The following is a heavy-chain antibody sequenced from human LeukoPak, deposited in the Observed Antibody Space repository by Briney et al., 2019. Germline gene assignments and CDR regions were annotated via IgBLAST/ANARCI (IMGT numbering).Heavy chain of an antibody. Sequence: PGRSLRLSCAASGFTFSSYAMHWVRQAPGKGLEWVAVISYDGGNKYYADSVKGRFTISRDNSKNTLYLQMNSLRAEDTAVYYCATTGLYDSSGYYRRGPTLGPFDYWGQGTLVTVSS. J-gene: IGHJ4*02. CDR1: GFTFSSYA. CDR3: ATTGLYDSSGYYRRGPTLGPFDY. D-gene: IGHD3-22*01. CDR2: ISYDGGNK. V-gene: IGHV3-30-3*01.